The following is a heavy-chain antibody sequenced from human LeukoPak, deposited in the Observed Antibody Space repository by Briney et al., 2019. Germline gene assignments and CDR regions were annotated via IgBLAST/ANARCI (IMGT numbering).Heavy chain of an antibody. CDR3: ARDLREGDYYFDY. Sequence: PSETLSLTCTVSGYSISSGYYWGWIRQPPGKGLEWIGSIYHSRSTYYNPSLKSRVTISVDTSKNQFSLKLSSVTAADTAAYYCARDLREGDYYFDYWGQGTLVTVSS. V-gene: IGHV4-38-2*02. J-gene: IGHJ4*02. CDR1: GYSISSGYY. CDR2: IYHSRST. D-gene: IGHD3-16*01.